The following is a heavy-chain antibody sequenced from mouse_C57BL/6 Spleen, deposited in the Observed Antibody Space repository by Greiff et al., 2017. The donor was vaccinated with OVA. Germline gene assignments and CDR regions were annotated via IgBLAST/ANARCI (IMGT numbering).Heavy chain of an antibody. V-gene: IGHV3-1*01. CDR1: GYSITSGYA. Sequence: EVQRVESGPGMVKPSQSLSLTCTFTGYSITSGYAWHWIRHFPGNKLEWMGYISYSGSTNYNPSLKSRISITHDTSKNHFFLKLNSVTTEDTATYYCARGDSWCAYWGQGTLVTVSA. CDR2: ISYSGST. CDR3: ARGDSWCAY. J-gene: IGHJ3*01.